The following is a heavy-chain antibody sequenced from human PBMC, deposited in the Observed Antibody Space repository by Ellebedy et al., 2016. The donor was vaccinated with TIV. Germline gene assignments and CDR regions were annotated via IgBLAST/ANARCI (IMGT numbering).Heavy chain of an antibody. D-gene: IGHD1-7*01. J-gene: IGHJ5*02. CDR3: ARSQNYFDP. Sequence: MPSETLSLTCAVYGGSLKSKYWTWIRQPPGKGLAWIGEVNHNGEITNYNPSLKSPFTISLDTSKNQIFLTLSSVTAADTAVYYCARSQNYFDPWGQGTLVTVSS. CDR2: VNHNGEIT. V-gene: IGHV4-34*01. CDR1: GGSLKSKY.